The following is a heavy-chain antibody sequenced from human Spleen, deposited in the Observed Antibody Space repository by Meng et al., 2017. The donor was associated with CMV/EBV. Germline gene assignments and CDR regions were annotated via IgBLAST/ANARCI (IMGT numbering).Heavy chain of an antibody. D-gene: IGHD2-2*01. V-gene: IGHV1-69*05. CDR3: ARDPHIVVVPAAYYYYYGMDV. CDR2: IIPIFGTR. Sequence: SVKVSCKASGGTFSSYAISWVRQAPGQGLEWMGGIIPIFGTRNHAHKYQGRVTISTDESTGTAFMELSSLRSEDTAVYYCARDPHIVVVPAAYYYYYGMDVWGQGTTVTVSS. J-gene: IGHJ6*02. CDR1: GGTFSSYA.